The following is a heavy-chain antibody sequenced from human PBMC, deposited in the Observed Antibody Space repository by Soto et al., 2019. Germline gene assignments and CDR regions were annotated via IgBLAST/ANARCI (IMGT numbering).Heavy chain of an antibody. Sequence: SETLSLTCAVYGGSFSGNYWSWIRQSPGKGLEWIGSIYYSGSTYYNPSLKSRVTISVDTSKNQFSLKLSSVTAADTAVYYCARRGNSSSWYLDAFDIWGQGTMVTVSS. CDR3: ARRGNSSSWYLDAFDI. D-gene: IGHD6-13*01. J-gene: IGHJ3*02. CDR1: GGSFSGNY. CDR2: IYYSGST. V-gene: IGHV4-34*01.